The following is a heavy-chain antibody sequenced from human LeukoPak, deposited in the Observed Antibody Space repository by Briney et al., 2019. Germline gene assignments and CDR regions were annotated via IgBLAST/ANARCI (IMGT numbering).Heavy chain of an antibody. V-gene: IGHV3-21*01. J-gene: IGHJ6*02. CDR3: ARVVPHYYAMDV. Sequence: GGSLRLSCAVSGFTFNIYTMNRVRQAPGKGLQWVSSITSSSSSIYYADSVKGRFTISRDNAKNSLYLQMNSLRAEDTAVYYCARVVPHYYAMDVWGQGTTVTVSS. D-gene: IGHD3-10*01. CDR2: ITSSSSSI. CDR1: GFTFNIYT.